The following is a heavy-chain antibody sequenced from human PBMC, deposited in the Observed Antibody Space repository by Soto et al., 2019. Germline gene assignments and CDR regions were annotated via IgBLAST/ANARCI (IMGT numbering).Heavy chain of an antibody. J-gene: IGHJ4*02. CDR3: AKGQYQLFEIYYFDY. Sequence: EVQLLESGGGLVQPGGSLSLSCAASGFTFSSYAMSWVRQAPGKGLEWVSAISGSGGSTDYADSVKGRFTISRDNSKNTLYLQMNSLRAEDTAVYYCAKGQYQLFEIYYFDYWGQGTLVTVSS. V-gene: IGHV3-23*01. D-gene: IGHD2-2*01. CDR2: ISGSGGST. CDR1: GFTFSSYA.